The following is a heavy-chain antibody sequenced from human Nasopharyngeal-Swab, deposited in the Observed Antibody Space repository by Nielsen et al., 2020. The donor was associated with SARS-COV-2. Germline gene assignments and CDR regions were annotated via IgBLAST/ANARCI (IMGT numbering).Heavy chain of an antibody. J-gene: IGHJ4*02. CDR2: IGDRDHNYAT. V-gene: IGHV3-73*01. Sequence: REGLEWVGRIGDRDHNYATTYGASVQGRFTISRDDSKNTAFLQMDSLKTEGTALYYCTTDFYFDYWGQGTLVTVSS. CDR3: TTDFYFDY.